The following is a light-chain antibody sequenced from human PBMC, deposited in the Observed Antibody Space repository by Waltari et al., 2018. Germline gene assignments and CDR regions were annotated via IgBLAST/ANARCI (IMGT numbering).Light chain of an antibody. CDR3: AAWDDSLSGLVV. CDR2: RND. V-gene: IGLV1-47*01. Sequence: QSVLTQPPSASGTPVQRVTMSCSGSTSNIGSNYVYWYQQLPGTAPQLLIYRNDQRPAGVPARFSGSKSGTSASLAISGLRSEDEADYYCAAWDDSLSGLVVFGGGTKVTVL. J-gene: IGLJ2*01. CDR1: TSNIGSNY.